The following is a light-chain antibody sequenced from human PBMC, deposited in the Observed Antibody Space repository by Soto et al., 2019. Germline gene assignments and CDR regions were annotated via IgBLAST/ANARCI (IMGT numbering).Light chain of an antibody. CDR1: SSDVGGYNY. V-gene: IGLV2-14*01. Sequence: QSVLTQPASVSGSPGQSITISCTGTSSDVGGYNYVSWYQQHPGKAPKLMIYDVSNRPSGVSNRCSGSKSGNTASLTISGLQAEDEADYYCSSYTSSSTLGVVFGGGTKLTVL. CDR2: DVS. CDR3: SSYTSSSTLGVV. J-gene: IGLJ2*01.